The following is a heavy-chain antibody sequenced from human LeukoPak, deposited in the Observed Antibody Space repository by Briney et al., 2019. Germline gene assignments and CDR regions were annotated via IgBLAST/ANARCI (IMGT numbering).Heavy chain of an antibody. Sequence: PGRSLRLSCAASGYTFSSYVMSWVRQAPGKGLEWVSGISGSGGNTYYADSVKGRFTISRDNSKKTLYLQMNSLRAEDTAVYYCAKHWYYDILTGYSPHFDYWGQGTLGTVSS. V-gene: IGHV3-23*01. J-gene: IGHJ4*02. CDR3: AKHWYYDILTGYSPHFDY. CDR2: ISGSGGNT. CDR1: GYTFSSYV. D-gene: IGHD3-9*01.